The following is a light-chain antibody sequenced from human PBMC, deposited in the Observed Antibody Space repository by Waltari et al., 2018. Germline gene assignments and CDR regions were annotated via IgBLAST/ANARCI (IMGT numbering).Light chain of an antibody. CDR1: QGISSY. CDR3: LQHNSYPLT. Sequence: DLQMTQSPSSLSASVGDTVTITCRASQGISSYLNWFQQKPGKGPRLLVYAATTLQSGVPSRFSGSGSGTEFTLTISSLQPEDFAAYYCLQHNSYPLTFGGGTKVEIK. J-gene: IGKJ4*01. CDR2: AAT. V-gene: IGKV1-17*01.